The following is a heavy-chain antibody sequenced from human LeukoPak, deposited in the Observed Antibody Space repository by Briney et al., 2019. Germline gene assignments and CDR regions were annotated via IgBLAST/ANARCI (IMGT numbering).Heavy chain of an antibody. CDR1: GGSISSSNW. J-gene: IGHJ6*03. CDR3: ARDRGSEYIYADNPAVPYMDV. CDR2: IYHSGST. V-gene: IGHV4-4*02. Sequence: SGTLSLTCAVSGGSISSSNWWSWVRQPPGKGLEWIGEIYHSGSTNYNPSLKSRVTISVDKSKNQFSLKLSSVTAADTAVYYCARDRGSEYIYADNPAVPYMDVWGKGTTVTVSS. D-gene: IGHD5-18*01.